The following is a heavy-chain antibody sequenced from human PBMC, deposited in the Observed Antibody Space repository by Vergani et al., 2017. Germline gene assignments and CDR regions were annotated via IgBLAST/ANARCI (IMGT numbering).Heavy chain of an antibody. J-gene: IGHJ4*02. CDR2: IIPIFGTA. V-gene: IGHV1-69*13. Sequence: QVQLVQSGAEVKKPGSSVKVSCKASGGTFSSYAISWVRQAPGQGLEWMGRIIPIFGTANYAQKFQGRVTITADESTSTAYMGLSSLRSEDTAVYYCARDSFYYYDSSGYSPGTFDYWGQGTLVTVSS. CDR3: ARDSFYYYDSSGYSPGTFDY. D-gene: IGHD3-22*01. CDR1: GGTFSSYA.